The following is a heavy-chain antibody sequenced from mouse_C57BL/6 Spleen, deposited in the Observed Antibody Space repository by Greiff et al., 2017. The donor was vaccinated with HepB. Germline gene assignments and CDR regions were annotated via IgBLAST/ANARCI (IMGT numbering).Heavy chain of an antibody. Sequence: EVQLQQSGPELVKPGASVKIPCKASGYTFTDYNMDWVKQSHGKSLEWIGDINPNNGGTNYNQKFKGKATLTVAKSSNTAYMELRSLTSEDTAVYYCARSYGYRSWFAYWGQGTLVTVSA. CDR2: INPNNGGT. V-gene: IGHV1-18*01. CDR3: ARSYGYRSWFAY. CDR1: GYTFTDYN. J-gene: IGHJ3*01. D-gene: IGHD2-14*01.